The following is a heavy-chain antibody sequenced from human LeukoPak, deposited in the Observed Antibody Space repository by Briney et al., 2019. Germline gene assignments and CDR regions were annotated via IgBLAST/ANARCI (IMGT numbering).Heavy chain of an antibody. CDR3: AIHVDIVVVPAAPRGPDVY. J-gene: IGHJ4*02. CDR2: IKGDGSSS. V-gene: IGHV3-74*01. D-gene: IGHD2-2*03. CDR1: GFTFSSYW. Sequence: PGGSLRLSCEASGFTFSSYWMHWVRQAPGKGLVWVSRIKGDGSSSNYADSVKGRFTISRDNAKNTVYLQMNSLTAEDTAVYYCAIHVDIVVVPAAPRGPDVYWGQGTLVTVSS.